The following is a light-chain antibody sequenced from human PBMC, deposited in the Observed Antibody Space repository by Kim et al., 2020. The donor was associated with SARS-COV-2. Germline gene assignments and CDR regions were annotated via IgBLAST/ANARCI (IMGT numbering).Light chain of an antibody. Sequence: PGERAVLSCRASQTVDTDYLGWLQQRSGQTPRLLIYAKSRRATGIPDRFSGSGSGANFTLTISKVEPEDFALYYCLQSGDSHTFGQGTKVDIK. CDR2: AKS. V-gene: IGKV3-20*01. CDR3: LQSGDSHT. CDR1: QTVDTDY. J-gene: IGKJ1*01.